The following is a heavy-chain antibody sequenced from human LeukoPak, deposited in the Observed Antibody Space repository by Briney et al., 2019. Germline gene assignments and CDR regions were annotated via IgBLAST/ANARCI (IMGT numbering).Heavy chain of an antibody. CDR3: ARDRPSGSYDY. CDR1: GFTFSSYW. J-gene: IGHJ4*02. D-gene: IGHD1-26*01. V-gene: IGHV3-7*01. CDR2: IKEDGSQK. Sequence: GGSLRLSCAASGFTFSSYWMSWVRQAPGKGLEWVANIKEDGSQKNYVDSVKGRFTISRDNAKKSLYLQMISLRAEDTAEYYCARDRPSGSYDYWGQGALVTVSS.